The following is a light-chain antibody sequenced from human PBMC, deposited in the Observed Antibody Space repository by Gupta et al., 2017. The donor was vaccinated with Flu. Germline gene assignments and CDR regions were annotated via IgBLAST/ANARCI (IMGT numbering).Light chain of an antibody. CDR3: QQYNTYPWT. Sequence: DIQMTQSPSTLSASVGDRVTITCRASQTINSWLARYQQKPGKAPKFLIYKASRLESGVPSRFSGSGSGTEFTLTISSLQPDDFASYYCQQYNTYPWTFGQGTTVDIK. J-gene: IGKJ1*01. CDR1: QTINSW. V-gene: IGKV1-5*03. CDR2: KAS.